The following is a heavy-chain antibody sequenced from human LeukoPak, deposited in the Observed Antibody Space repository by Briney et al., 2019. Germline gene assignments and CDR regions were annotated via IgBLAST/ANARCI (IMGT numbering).Heavy chain of an antibody. D-gene: IGHD3-9*01. CDR2: ISGSGGST. CDR3: AKVLRYFDWLPLDY. V-gene: IGHV3-23*01. J-gene: IGHJ4*02. CDR1: GFTFSSYA. Sequence: PGGSLRLSCAASGFTFSSYAMSWVRQAPGKGPEWVSAISGSGGSTYYADSVKGRFTISRDNSKNTLYLQMNSLRAEDTAVYYCAKVLRYFDWLPLDYWGQGTLVTVSS.